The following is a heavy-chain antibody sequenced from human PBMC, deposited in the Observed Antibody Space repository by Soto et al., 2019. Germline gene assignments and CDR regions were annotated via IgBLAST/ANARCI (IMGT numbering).Heavy chain of an antibody. J-gene: IGHJ5*02. CDR1: GGSFSGYY. D-gene: IGHD6-19*01. Sequence: SETLSLTCAVYGGSFSGYYWSWIRQPPGKGLEWIGEINHSGSTNYNPSLKSRVTISVDTSKNQFSLKLSSVTAADTAVYYCASDPSGWYRVDPWGQGTLVTVSS. CDR2: INHSGST. CDR3: ASDPSGWYRVDP. V-gene: IGHV4-34*01.